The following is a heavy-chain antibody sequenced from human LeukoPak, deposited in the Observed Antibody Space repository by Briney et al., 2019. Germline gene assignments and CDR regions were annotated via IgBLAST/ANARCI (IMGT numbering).Heavy chain of an antibody. Sequence: PGESLKISCKGSGYSFTSYGIGWVRQMPGKGLEWMGIIYPGDSDTRYSPSFQGQVTISADKSISTAYLQWSSLKASDTAMYYCARLMSYGGNSEGYFDYWGQGTLVTVSS. J-gene: IGHJ4*02. V-gene: IGHV5-51*01. D-gene: IGHD4-23*01. CDR2: IYPGDSDT. CDR1: GYSFTSYG. CDR3: ARLMSYGGNSEGYFDY.